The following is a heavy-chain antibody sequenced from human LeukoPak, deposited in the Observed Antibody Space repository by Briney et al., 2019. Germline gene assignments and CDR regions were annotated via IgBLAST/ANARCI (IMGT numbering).Heavy chain of an antibody. CDR2: LSGSSNYI. Sequence: PGGSLRLSCAASGFTFSTYSIMWIRQAPGKGLEWVSSLSGSSNYIYYADSVKGRFTISRDNSKSSLYLQMNSLRAEDTAVYYCARRGVGDYCFDYWGQGILVTVSS. CDR3: ARRGVGDYCFDY. D-gene: IGHD2-8*02. V-gene: IGHV3-21*01. CDR1: GFTFSTYS. J-gene: IGHJ4*02.